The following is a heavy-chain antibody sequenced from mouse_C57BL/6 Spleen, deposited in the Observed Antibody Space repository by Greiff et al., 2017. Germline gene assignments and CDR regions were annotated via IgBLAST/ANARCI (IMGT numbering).Heavy chain of an antibody. CDR2: INPNNGGT. V-gene: IGHV1-18*01. J-gene: IGHJ2*01. CDR1: GYTFTDYN. Sequence: EVQLHQSGPELVKPGASVKIPCKASGYTFTDYNMDWVKQSHGKSLEWIGDINPNNGGTIYNQKFKGKATLTVDKSSSTAYMELRSLTSEDTAVYYCARWGGGDFDYWGQGTTLTVSS. CDR3: ARWGGGDFDY. D-gene: IGHD1-1*02.